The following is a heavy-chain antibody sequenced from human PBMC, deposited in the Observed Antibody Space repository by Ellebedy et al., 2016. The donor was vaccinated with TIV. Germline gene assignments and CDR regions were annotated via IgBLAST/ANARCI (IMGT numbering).Heavy chain of an antibody. CDR3: ARDSGSGAFDI. Sequence: GESLKISCAASGFTFSSYWMTWVRQAPGKGLEWVANIRQDGSRVNYVDSVKGRFTISRDNAKNSLYLQMTGLRAEDTAVYYCARDSGSGAFDIWGQGTLVTVSS. CDR1: GFTFSSYW. J-gene: IGHJ3*02. V-gene: IGHV3-7*01. CDR2: IRQDGSRV. D-gene: IGHD3-10*01.